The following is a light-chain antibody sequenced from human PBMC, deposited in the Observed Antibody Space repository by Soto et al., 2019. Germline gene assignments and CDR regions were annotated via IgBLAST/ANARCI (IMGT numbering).Light chain of an antibody. J-gene: IGLJ2*01. Sequence: SYELTQPPSVSVVPGKTAGITCGGNNIGSHAVHWYQQKPGQAPVLVVYYNDDRPSGIPERFSGSNSGNTATLTISRVEAGDEADYYCQVWDSSSDHVIFAGGTKLTVL. CDR3: QVWDSSSDHVI. CDR1: NIGSHA. V-gene: IGLV3-21*04. CDR2: YND.